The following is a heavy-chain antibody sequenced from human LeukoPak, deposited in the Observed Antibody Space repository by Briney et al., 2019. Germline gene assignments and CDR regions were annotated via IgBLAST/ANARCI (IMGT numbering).Heavy chain of an antibody. CDR3: ARDLERYGLELSSLPGPTNQRYNWFDP. V-gene: IGHV1-3*01. CDR2: IDAANGNT. Sequence: ASVKVSCKASGYTFTNHAMHWVRQAPGQGLEWMGWIDAANGNTKYSQKFQGRVTITRDTSASIVYMELSSLRAEDTAVYYCARDLERYGLELSSLPGPTNQRYNWFDPWGQGTLVTVSS. J-gene: IGHJ5*02. CDR1: GYTFTNHA. D-gene: IGHD1-7*01.